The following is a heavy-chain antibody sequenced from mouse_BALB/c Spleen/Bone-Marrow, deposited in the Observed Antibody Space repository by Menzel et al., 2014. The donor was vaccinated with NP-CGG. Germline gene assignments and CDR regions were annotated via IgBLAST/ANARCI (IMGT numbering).Heavy chain of an antibody. J-gene: IGHJ4*01. D-gene: IGHD4-1*01. CDR2: IDPANGNT. CDR1: GYAFSSYW. CDR3: ARWEYYAMDY. Sequence: EVKLMESGAELVRPGSSVKISCKASGYAFSSYWMNWVKQRPEQGLEWIGRIDPANGNTKYDPKFQGKATITADTSSNTAYLQLSSLTSEDTAVYYGARWEYYAMDYWGQGTSVTVSS. V-gene: IGHV14-1*02.